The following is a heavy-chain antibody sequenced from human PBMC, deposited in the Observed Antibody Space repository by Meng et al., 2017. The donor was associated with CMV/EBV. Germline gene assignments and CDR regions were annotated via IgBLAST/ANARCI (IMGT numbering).Heavy chain of an antibody. D-gene: IGHD2-15*01. CDR1: GGTISVYS. J-gene: IGHJ5*02. CDR3: ARSMVVAGDWFDP. CDR2: FYPSWMT. Sequence: LCPTVISCGGTISVYSWGFIQSPAGKGLEGIGRFYPSWMTNYNPSLKSRVPMSVDTSKNHFHLKLNSVTAADPAVYYCARSMVVAGDWFDPWGQGTLVTVSS. V-gene: IGHV4-4*07.